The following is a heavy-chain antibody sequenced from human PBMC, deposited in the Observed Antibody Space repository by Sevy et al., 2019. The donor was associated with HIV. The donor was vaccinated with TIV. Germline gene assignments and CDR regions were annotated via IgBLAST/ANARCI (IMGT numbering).Heavy chain of an antibody. CDR1: GFTFSNYA. CDR2: ISGSGGNT. CDR3: AKDGGGWNLSDFDY. V-gene: IGHV3-23*01. D-gene: IGHD1-1*01. Sequence: GGSLRLSCTTSGFTFSNYAMSWVRQAPGKGLEWVSAISGSGGNTYYAYSVKGRFTISRDNSKNTVYLQMHSLRADDTAVYYCAKDGGGWNLSDFDYWGQGTLVTVSS. J-gene: IGHJ4*02.